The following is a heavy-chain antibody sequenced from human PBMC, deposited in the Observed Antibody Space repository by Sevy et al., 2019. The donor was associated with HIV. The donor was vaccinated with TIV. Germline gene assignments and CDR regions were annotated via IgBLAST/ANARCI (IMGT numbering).Heavy chain of an antibody. CDR3: ARESGSDWYLDF. Sequence: GGSLRLSCAASGFTFGSYGMHWVRQAPGKGLEWVAVIWFDGSNQYYGDSVKGRFTISRDNSKNTGYLHMNSLRVDDTAVYYCARESGSDWYLDFWGQGTLVTVSS. V-gene: IGHV3-33*01. CDR2: IWFDGSNQ. J-gene: IGHJ4*02. CDR1: GFTFGSYG. D-gene: IGHD6-19*01.